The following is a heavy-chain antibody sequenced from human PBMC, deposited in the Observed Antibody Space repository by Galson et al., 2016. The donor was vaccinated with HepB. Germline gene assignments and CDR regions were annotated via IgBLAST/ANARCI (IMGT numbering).Heavy chain of an antibody. V-gene: IGHV3-23*01. Sequence: SLRLSCAASGFSFRIYAMNWVRQVPGKGLEWVSGISGSGDTTYYADSVTGRFIISRDNSKNPVYLQMNSLRADDTAVYYCAKDLQLWFTIDNWGQGTLVTVSS. CDR1: GFSFRIYA. CDR3: AKDLQLWFTIDN. J-gene: IGHJ4*02. D-gene: IGHD5-18*01. CDR2: ISGSGDTT.